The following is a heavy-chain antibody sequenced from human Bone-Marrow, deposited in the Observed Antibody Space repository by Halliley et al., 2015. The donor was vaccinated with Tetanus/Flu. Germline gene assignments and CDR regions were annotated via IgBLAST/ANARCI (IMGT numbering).Heavy chain of an antibody. CDR2: VYYSGTT. CDR1: GGSISRTDNF. V-gene: IGHV4-39*02. Sequence: TLSLTCTVSGGSISRTDNFWGWIRQPPGKGLEWIGSVYYSGTTHYNPSLKGRVTITIDTSKSQFSLNVFSVTAADTAVYYCARDMHFAHWGQGTLVTVSS. CDR3: ARDMHFAH. J-gene: IGHJ5*02.